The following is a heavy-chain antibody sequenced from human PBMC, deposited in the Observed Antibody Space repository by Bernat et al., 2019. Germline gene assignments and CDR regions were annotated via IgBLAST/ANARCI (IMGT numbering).Heavy chain of an antibody. CDR2: LNSDGSST. V-gene: IGHV3-74*01. J-gene: IGHJ6*02. CDR3: ARAELLWCGEFSHGMDV. CDR1: GFTFSSYW. D-gene: IGHD3-10*01. Sequence: EVQLVESGGGLVQPGGSLRLSCAASGFTFSSYWMHWVRQAPGKGLVWVSRLNSDGSSTSYADSVKGRFTISRDNAKNTLYLQMNSLRAEDTAVYYCARAELLWCGEFSHGMDVWGQGTTVTVSS.